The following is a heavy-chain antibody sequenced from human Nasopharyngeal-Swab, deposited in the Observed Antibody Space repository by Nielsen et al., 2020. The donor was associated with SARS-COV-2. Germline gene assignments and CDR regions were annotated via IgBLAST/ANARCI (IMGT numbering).Heavy chain of an antibody. V-gene: IGHV1-2*04. CDR2: INPNSGGT. Sequence: ASVKVSCKASGYTFTGYYMHWVRQAPGQGLEWMGWINPNSGGTNYAQKFQGWVTMTRDTSISTAYMELSRLRSDDTAVYYCARDRRDSSGTHNWSDPWGQGTRVTVSS. CDR1: GYTFTGYY. CDR3: ARDRRDSSGTHNWSDP. J-gene: IGHJ5*02. D-gene: IGHD6-19*01.